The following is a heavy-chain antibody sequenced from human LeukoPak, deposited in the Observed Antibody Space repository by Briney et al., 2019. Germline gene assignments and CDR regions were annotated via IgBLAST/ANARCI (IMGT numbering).Heavy chain of an antibody. Sequence: GESLKISCQGSGYSFSSYWITWVRQMPGKGLEWMGRIAPSDSYTSYSPSLQGHVTISADKSISTAYVQWSSLKASDTAMYYCARGGKSAYGWFDPWGQGALVTVSS. CDR1: GYSFSSYW. J-gene: IGHJ5*02. D-gene: IGHD5-12*01. CDR2: IAPSDSYT. CDR3: ARGGKSAYGWFDP. V-gene: IGHV5-10-1*01.